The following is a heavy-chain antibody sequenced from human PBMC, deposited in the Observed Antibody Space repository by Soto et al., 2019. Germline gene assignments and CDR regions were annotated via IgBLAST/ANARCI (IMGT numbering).Heavy chain of an antibody. CDR3: VKAILGYCSGGSCYPFQH. CDR1: GFTFSSYA. J-gene: IGHJ1*01. D-gene: IGHD2-15*01. V-gene: IGHV3-64D*06. Sequence: AGGSLRLSCSASGFTFSSYAMHWVRQAPGKGLEYVSAISSNGGSTYYADSVKGRFTISRDNSKNTLYLQMSSLRAEDTAVYYRVKAILGYCSGGSCYPFQHWGQGTLVTVSS. CDR2: ISSNGGST.